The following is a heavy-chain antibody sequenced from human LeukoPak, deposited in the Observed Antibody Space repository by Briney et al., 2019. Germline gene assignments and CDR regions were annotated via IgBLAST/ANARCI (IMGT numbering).Heavy chain of an antibody. Sequence: ASVKVSCKASGYTFTSYGISWVRQAPGQGLEWMGWISAYNGNTNYAQKLQGRVTMTTDTSTSTAYMELRSLRSDDTAVYYCARIPGRVVAATLIDYWGQGTLVTVSS. CDR3: ARIPGRVVAATLIDY. CDR2: ISAYNGNT. V-gene: IGHV1-18*01. D-gene: IGHD2-15*01. J-gene: IGHJ4*02. CDR1: GYTFTSYG.